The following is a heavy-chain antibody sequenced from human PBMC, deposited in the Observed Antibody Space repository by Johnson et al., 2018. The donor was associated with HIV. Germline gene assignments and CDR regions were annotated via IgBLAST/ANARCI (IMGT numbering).Heavy chain of an antibody. CDR1: GFTFSTYA. D-gene: IGHD4-17*01. J-gene: IGHJ3*02. Sequence: QVQLVESGGGLIQPGGSLRLSCAASGFTFSTYAMHWVRQAPGKGLEWVTIISYDGSNKFYADSVKGRFTISRDNSKNTLYLQMNSLRVEDTAVYYCAKGNGDRSAFDIWGQGTMVTVSS. CDR3: AKGNGDRSAFDI. CDR2: ISYDGSNK. V-gene: IGHV3-30-3*01.